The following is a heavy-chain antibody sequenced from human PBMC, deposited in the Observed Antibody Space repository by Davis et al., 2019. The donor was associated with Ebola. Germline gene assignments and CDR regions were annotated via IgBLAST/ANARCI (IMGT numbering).Heavy chain of an antibody. V-gene: IGHV3-74*01. CDR1: GFVFESYW. J-gene: IGHJ5*01. Sequence: GESLKISCVASGFVFESYWMHWVRQAPGKGLVWVSRIDSDGSTSTYADFVKGRFTVSRDNAKNTLYLQMNSLRAEDTAVYYCARETSGYLEWLDFWGQGTLLTVSS. D-gene: IGHD3-3*01. CDR2: IDSDGSTS. CDR3: ARETSGYLEWLDF.